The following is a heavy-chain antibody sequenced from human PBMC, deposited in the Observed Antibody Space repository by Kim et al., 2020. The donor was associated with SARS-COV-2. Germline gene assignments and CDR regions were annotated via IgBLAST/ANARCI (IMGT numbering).Heavy chain of an antibody. CDR1: EFTFSGST. Sequence: GGSLRLSCAASEFTFSGSTIHWVRQASGKGLEWVGRVKTKTNNYATEYAASVKGRFTISRDDSKNTAYLQMNSLKTEDTAVYYCFKPPGDGGGCWGQGTLVTVSS. CDR3: FKPPGDGGGC. V-gene: IGHV3-73*01. D-gene: IGHD7-27*01. J-gene: IGHJ4*02. CDR2: VKTKTNNYAT.